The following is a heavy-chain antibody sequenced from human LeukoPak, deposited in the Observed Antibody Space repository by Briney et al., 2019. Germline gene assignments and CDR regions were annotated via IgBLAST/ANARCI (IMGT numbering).Heavy chain of an antibody. J-gene: IGHJ4*02. D-gene: IGHD6-19*01. CDR1: GFTYSSYA. CDR2: ISGSGGST. V-gene: IGHV3-23*01. Sequence: GGSLRLSCAASGFTYSSYAMNWVRQAPGKGLEWVSGISGSGGSTYYADSVKGRFTISRDNSKNTLYLQMNSLRAEDTAVYYCAKQGATAVAAGGDFDYWGQGTLVTVSS. CDR3: AKQGATAVAAGGDFDY.